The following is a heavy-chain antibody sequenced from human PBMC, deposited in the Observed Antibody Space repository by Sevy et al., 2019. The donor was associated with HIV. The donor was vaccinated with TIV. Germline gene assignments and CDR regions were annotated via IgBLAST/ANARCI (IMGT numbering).Heavy chain of an antibody. V-gene: IGHV1-69*13. CDR1: GGTFSSYA. J-gene: IGHJ3*02. CDR2: IIPIFGTA. Sequence: ASVKVSCKASGGTFSSYAISWVRHAPGQGLEWMGGIIPIFGTANYAQKFQGRVTITADESTSTAYMELSSLRSEDTAVYYCAREYHYYDSSGYYGDAFDIWGQGTMVTVSS. D-gene: IGHD3-22*01. CDR3: AREYHYYDSSGYYGDAFDI.